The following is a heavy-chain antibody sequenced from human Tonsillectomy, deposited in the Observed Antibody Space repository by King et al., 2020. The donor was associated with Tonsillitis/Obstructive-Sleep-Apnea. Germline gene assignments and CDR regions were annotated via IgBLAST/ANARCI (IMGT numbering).Heavy chain of an antibody. CDR1: GGSISSYY. V-gene: IGHV4-4*07. D-gene: IGHD6-13*01. J-gene: IGHJ5*02. Sequence: QLQESGPGLVKPSETLSLTCTVSGGSISSYYWSWIRQPAGKGLEWSGLIDTSGNTNYNPSLKTRVTMSVDTSKNQFSLKLSAVTAADTAVYYCARDLSSSPYNWFDPWGQGILVTVSS. CDR2: IDTSGNT. CDR3: ARDLSSSPYNWFDP.